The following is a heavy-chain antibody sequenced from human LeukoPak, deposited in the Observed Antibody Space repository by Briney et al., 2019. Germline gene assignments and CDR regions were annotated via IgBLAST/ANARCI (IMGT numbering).Heavy chain of an antibody. CDR1: GFTVSSNY. J-gene: IGHJ4*02. V-gene: IGHV3-53*01. CDR3: ARDREGVFDY. CDR2: IYSGGST. D-gene: IGHD3-10*01. Sequence: GGSLRLSCAASGFTVSSNYMSWVRQAPGKGLEWVSVIYSGGSTYYADSVKGRFTISRDNSKNTLYLQVNSLRAEDTAVYYCARDREGVFDYWGQGTLVTVSS.